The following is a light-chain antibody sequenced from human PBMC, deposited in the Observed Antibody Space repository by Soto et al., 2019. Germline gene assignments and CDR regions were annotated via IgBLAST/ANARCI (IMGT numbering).Light chain of an antibody. Sequence: DIVMTQSPDSLAVSLGERATINCKSSQSVLYSSNNKNCLAWYQQKPGQPPKLLIYWASTRESGVPDRFSGSGSGTDFTLTISSLQAEDVAVYYCQQYYHPPQTFGQGTKVEIK. J-gene: IGKJ1*01. CDR2: WAS. CDR3: QQYYHPPQT. V-gene: IGKV4-1*01. CDR1: QSVLYSSNNKNC.